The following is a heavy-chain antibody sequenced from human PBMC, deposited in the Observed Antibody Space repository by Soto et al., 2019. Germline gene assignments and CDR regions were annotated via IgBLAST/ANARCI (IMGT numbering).Heavy chain of an antibody. Sequence: QVQLQESGPGLVKPSQTLSLTCTVSGGSISSGGYYWSWIRQHPGKGLEWIGYIYYSGSTYYNPSLTSXXTXSXXTAKNQFPLKLSSVTAADTAVYDCAREGRGGKGDYWGQGTLVTVSS. CDR3: AREGRGGKGDY. V-gene: IGHV4-31*03. CDR2: IYYSGST. D-gene: IGHD2-15*01. CDR1: GGSISSGGYY. J-gene: IGHJ4*02.